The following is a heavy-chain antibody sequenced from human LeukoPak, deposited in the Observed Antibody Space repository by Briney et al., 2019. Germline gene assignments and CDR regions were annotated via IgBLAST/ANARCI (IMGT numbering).Heavy chain of an antibody. V-gene: IGHV1-2*06. CDR3: ARGYYYDSSRPFDI. CDR2: INPNSGGT. J-gene: IGHJ3*02. CDR1: GYTFTGYY. D-gene: IGHD3-22*01. Sequence: ASVKVSCKASGYTFTGYYMHWVRQAPGQGLEWMGRINPNSGGTNYAQKFQGRVTMTRDTSISTAYMELSRLRSDDTAVYYCARGYYYDSSRPFDIWGQGTMVTVSS.